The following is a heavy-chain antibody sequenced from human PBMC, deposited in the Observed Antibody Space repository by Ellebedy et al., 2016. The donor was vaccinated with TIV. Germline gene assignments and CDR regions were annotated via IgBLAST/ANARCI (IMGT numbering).Heavy chain of an antibody. V-gene: IGHV3-23*01. CDR2: LTTGGVT. D-gene: IGHD3-10*01. Sequence: PGGSLRLSCAASGISLRSYAMSWVRQAPGKGLEWVSALTTGGVTFYADSVKGRFTISRDSSKNTLYLQMNSLRVEDTAVYFCAKDSGRSGWISDYWGQGTLVTVSS. J-gene: IGHJ4*02. CDR1: GISLRSYA. CDR3: AKDSGRSGWISDY.